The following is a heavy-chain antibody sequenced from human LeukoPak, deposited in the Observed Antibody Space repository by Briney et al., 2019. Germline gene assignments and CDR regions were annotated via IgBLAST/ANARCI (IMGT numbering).Heavy chain of an antibody. CDR2: IIPIFGTA. CDR1: GGTFSSYA. D-gene: IGHD3-3*01. V-gene: IGHV1-69*05. J-gene: IGHJ6*02. Sequence: EASVKVSCKASGGTFSSYAISWVRQAPGQGLEWMGGIIPIFGTANYAQKFQGRVTMTRDTSTSTVYMELSSLRSEDTAVYYCARVTSNYDFWSGYQYYYGMDVWGQGTTVTVSS. CDR3: ARVTSNYDFWSGYQYYYGMDV.